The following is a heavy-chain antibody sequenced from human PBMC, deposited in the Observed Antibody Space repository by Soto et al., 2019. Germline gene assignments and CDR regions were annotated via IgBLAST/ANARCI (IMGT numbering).Heavy chain of an antibody. J-gene: IGHJ4*02. CDR3: AKYHLKTAPTQGYFDS. Sequence: GGSLRLSCTTSGFAFTDHAMTWVRQAPGKGPEWVSVISGSGGITYYADSVKGRFTISRDNSKNTLYLQMNNLRVEDTAVYYCAKYHLKTAPTQGYFDSWGQGSLGTVSS. CDR2: ISGSGGIT. D-gene: IGHD1-1*01. CDR1: GFAFTDHA. V-gene: IGHV3-23*01.